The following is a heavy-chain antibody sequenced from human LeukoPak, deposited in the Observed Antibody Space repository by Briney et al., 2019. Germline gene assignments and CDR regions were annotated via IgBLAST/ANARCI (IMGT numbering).Heavy chain of an antibody. J-gene: IGHJ4*02. CDR1: GFTFSSYG. D-gene: IGHD6-19*01. CDR3: ARDNVAVAGTFDY. Sequence: PGRSLRLSCAASGFTFSSYGMHWVRQAPGKGLEWVAVIWYDGSNKYYADSVKGRFTISRDNSKNTLYLQMNSLGAEDTAVYYCARDNVAVAGTFDYWGQGTLVTVSS. CDR2: IWYDGSNK. V-gene: IGHV3-33*01.